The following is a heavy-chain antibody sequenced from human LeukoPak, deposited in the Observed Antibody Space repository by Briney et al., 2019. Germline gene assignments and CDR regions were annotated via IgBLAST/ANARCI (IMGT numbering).Heavy chain of an antibody. D-gene: IGHD6-13*01. V-gene: IGHV1-3*01. CDR1: GYTFTSYT. Sequence: ASVKVSCKASGYTFTSYTMHWVRQAPGQRLEWMGWINAGNGNTKSSQKFQGGVTITRDTSATTAYMELSSLRSEDTAVYYCARGGSLDYWGQGTLVTVSS. J-gene: IGHJ4*02. CDR2: INAGNGNT. CDR3: ARGGSLDY.